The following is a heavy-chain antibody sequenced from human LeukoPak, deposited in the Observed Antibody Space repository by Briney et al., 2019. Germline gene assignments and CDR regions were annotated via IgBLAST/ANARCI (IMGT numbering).Heavy chain of an antibody. CDR3: ARAFMTTVTTGAFDI. CDR1: GYSISSGSYY. Sequence: SETLSLTCTVSGYSISSGSYYWSWIRQPAGKGLEWIGRIYTSGSTNYNPSLKSRVTISVDTSKNQFSLKLSSVTAADTAVYYCARAFMTTVTTGAFDIWGQGTMVTVSS. D-gene: IGHD4-17*01. CDR2: IYTSGST. V-gene: IGHV4-61*02. J-gene: IGHJ3*02.